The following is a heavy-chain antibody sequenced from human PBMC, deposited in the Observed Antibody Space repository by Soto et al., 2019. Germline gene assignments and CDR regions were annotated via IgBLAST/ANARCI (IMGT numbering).Heavy chain of an antibody. D-gene: IGHD3-3*01. Sequence: PGGSLRLSCAASGFTFSSYAMSWVRQAPGKGLEWVSAISGSGGSTYYADSVKGRFTISRDNSKNTLYLQMNSLRAEDTAVYYCANHGGFGVVITLYYYYGMDVWGQGTTVTVSS. CDR2: ISGSGGST. CDR3: ANHGGFGVVITLYYYYGMDV. J-gene: IGHJ6*02. CDR1: GFTFSSYA. V-gene: IGHV3-23*01.